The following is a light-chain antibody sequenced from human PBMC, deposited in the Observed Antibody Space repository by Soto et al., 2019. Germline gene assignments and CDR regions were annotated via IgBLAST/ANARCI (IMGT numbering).Light chain of an antibody. CDR3: GTWDSSLSAYV. Sequence: QSVLTQPPSVSAAPGQKVTISCYGSSSNIGNKYVSWYQQLPRTAPKLLIYDKDKRPSGIPDRFSGSKSGTSATLGITGLQTGDEADYYCGTWDSSLSAYVFGTGTKLTVL. CDR1: SSNIGNKY. CDR2: DKD. V-gene: IGLV1-51*01. J-gene: IGLJ1*01.